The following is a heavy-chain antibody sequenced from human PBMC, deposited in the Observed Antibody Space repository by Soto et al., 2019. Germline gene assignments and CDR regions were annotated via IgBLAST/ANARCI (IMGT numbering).Heavy chain of an antibody. D-gene: IGHD1-26*01. CDR1: GFTFTSAW. Sequence: EVQLVESGGGLVRPGESLRLSCAASGFTFTSAWINWVRQAPGKGLEWAGRIKSKTDGGTVDYGAPVRGRFTISRDDSKNKAYVQMNSLRNEDTAVYDCTTAERGGSSHSDYWGQGPLVTVSP. CDR3: TTAERGGSSHSDY. V-gene: IGHV3-15*07. J-gene: IGHJ4*02. CDR2: IKSKTDGGTV.